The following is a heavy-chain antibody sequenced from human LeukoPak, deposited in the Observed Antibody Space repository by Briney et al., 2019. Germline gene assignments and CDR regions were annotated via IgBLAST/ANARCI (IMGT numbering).Heavy chain of an antibody. D-gene: IGHD3-22*01. CDR2: INHSGST. CDR1: GGSFSGYY. J-gene: IGHJ5*02. V-gene: IGHV4-34*01. CDR3: ARAPITMIVVAPGWLDP. Sequence: SETLSLTCAVYGGSFSGYYWSWIRQPPGKGLEWIGEINHSGSTNYNPSLKSRVTISVDTSKNQFSLKLSSVTAADTAVYYCARAPITMIVVAPGWLDPWGQGTLVTVSS.